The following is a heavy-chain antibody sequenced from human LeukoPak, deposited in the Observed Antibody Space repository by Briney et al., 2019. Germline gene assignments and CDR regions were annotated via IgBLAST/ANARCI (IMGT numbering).Heavy chain of an antibody. CDR1: GFTFSSYA. CDR3: AKDRKYQQSLLDY. V-gene: IGHV3-23*01. Sequence: GGSLRPSCAASGFTFSSYAMSWVRQAPGKGLEWVSAISGSGGSTYYADSVKGRFTISRDNSKNTLYLQMNSLRAEDTAVYYCAKDRKYQQSLLDYWGQGTLVTVSS. CDR2: ISGSGGST. J-gene: IGHJ4*02. D-gene: IGHD2-2*01.